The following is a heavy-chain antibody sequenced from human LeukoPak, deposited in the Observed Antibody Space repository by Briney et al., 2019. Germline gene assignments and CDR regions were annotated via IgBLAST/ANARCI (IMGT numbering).Heavy chain of an antibody. Sequence: SETLSLTCAVYGGSFSGYYWSWIRQPPGKGLEWIGEINHRGSTNYNPSLKSRVTISVDTSKNQFSLKLSSVTAADTAVYYCARRAAKTYYFDYWGQGTLVTVSS. CDR3: ARRAAKTYYFDY. CDR2: INHRGST. D-gene: IGHD2-15*01. J-gene: IGHJ4*02. V-gene: IGHV4-34*01. CDR1: GGSFSGYY.